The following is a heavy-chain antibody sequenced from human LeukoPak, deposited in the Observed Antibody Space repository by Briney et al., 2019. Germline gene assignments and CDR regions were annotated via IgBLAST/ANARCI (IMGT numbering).Heavy chain of an antibody. D-gene: IGHD3-9*01. CDR3: TPLTGIPGPRWLDP. Sequence: RASVKVSCKASEYTFTGYYMHWVRQAPGKGLEWMGGFDPEDGETIYAQKFQGRVTMTEDTSTDTAYMELSSLISEDTAVYYCTPLTGIPGPRWLDPWGQGTLVTVSS. J-gene: IGHJ5*02. CDR1: EYTFTGYY. CDR2: FDPEDGET. V-gene: IGHV1-24*01.